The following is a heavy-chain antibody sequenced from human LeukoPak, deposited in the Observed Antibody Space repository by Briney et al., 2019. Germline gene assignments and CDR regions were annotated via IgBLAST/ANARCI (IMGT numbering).Heavy chain of an antibody. V-gene: IGHV4-39*01. CDR1: GGSITSSSYY. CDR3: ARTIAAAGTDTGYYYYMDV. Sequence: PSETLSLTCTVSGGSITSSSYYWGWIRQPPGKGLEWIGSIYYSGSTYYNPSLKSRVTISVDTSKNQFSLKLSSVTAADTAVYYCARTIAAAGTDTGYYYYMDVWGKGTTVTVSS. D-gene: IGHD6-13*01. J-gene: IGHJ6*03. CDR2: IYYSGST.